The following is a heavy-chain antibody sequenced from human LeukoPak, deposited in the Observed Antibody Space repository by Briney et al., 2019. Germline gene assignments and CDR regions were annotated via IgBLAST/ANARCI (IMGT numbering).Heavy chain of an antibody. CDR1: GFTFSNAW. J-gene: IGHJ4*02. CDR2: IKSKTDGGTT. D-gene: IGHD2-2*01. CDR3: TTDAYHQCTSTSCFDY. V-gene: IGHV3-15*01. Sequence: GSLRLSCAASGFTFSNAWVTWVRQAPGKGLEWVGRIKSKTDGGTTDYAAPVKGRFTISRDDSKNTLFLQMNSLKTEDTAVYYCTTDAYHQCTSTSCFDYWGQGTLVTVSS.